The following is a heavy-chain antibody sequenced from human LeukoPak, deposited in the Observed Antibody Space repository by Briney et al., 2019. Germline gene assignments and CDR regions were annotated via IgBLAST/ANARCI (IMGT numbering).Heavy chain of an antibody. CDR3: ARVRYGELDV. Sequence: GRSLRLSCAASGFSFTSYAMHWVRQAPGKGLEWVAVISYGGSEKYYADSVKGRFSISRDNSKNTLYLQMNSLRAEDTAVYYCARVRYGELDVWGQGTTVTVSS. CDR2: ISYGGSEK. D-gene: IGHD4-17*01. J-gene: IGHJ6*02. V-gene: IGHV3-30*04. CDR1: GFSFTSYA.